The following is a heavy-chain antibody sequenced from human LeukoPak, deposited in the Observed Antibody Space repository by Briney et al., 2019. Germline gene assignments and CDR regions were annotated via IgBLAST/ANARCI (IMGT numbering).Heavy chain of an antibody. Sequence: ASVKVSCKASGYTFTSYYMHWVRQAPGQGPEWMGVINPSGGSTIYAQKFQGRVTLTRDLSTNTDYLELRSLRSEDTAVYYCARGDHISGRQAFDIWGQGTMVTVSS. CDR3: ARGDHISGRQAFDI. D-gene: IGHD6-6*01. CDR1: GYTFTSYY. V-gene: IGHV1-46*01. CDR2: INPSGGST. J-gene: IGHJ3*02.